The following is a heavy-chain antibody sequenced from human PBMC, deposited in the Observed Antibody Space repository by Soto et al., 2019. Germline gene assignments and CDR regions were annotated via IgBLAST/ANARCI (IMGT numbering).Heavy chain of an antibody. V-gene: IGHV3-23*01. CDR2: LSGSGDT. CDR1: GFTFNSYA. Sequence: EVQLLESGGGLVQPGGSLRLSCAVSGFTFNSYAMTWVRQAPGKGLEWVSLLSGSGDTYYADSVKGRFTISRDNSKNTLYLQMNSLRAEDTAVYYCAKDRDGLAYYFDSWGQGTLVTVSS. J-gene: IGHJ4*02. D-gene: IGHD3-9*01. CDR3: AKDRDGLAYYFDS.